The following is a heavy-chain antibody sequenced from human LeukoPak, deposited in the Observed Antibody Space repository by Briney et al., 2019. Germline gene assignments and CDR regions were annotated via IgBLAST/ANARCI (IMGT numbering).Heavy chain of an antibody. CDR3: ARRRRYSSSFDYYYYMDV. J-gene: IGHJ6*03. D-gene: IGHD6-6*01. V-gene: IGHV4-4*09. CDR1: GGSISSYY. CDR2: IYTSGST. Sequence: KPSETLSLTCTVSGGSISSYYWSWIRQPPGKGLEWIGYIYTSGSTNYNPSLKSRVTISVDTSKNQFSLKLSSVTAADTAVYYCARRRRYSSSFDYYYYMDVWGKGTTVTVS.